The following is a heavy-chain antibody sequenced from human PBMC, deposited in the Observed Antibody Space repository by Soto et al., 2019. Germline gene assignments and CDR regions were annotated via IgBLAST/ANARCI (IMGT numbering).Heavy chain of an antibody. CDR1: GYTFTSYA. J-gene: IGHJ4*02. V-gene: IGHV1-3*01. CDR2: INAGNGNT. CDR3: ARVGGDSSSWYYFDY. D-gene: IGHD6-13*01. Sequence: ASVKVSCKASGYTFTSYAMHWVRQAPGQRLEWMGWINAGNGNTKYSQKFQGRVTITRDTSVSTAYMELSSLRSEDTAVYYCARVGGDSSSWYYFDYWGQGTLVTVSS.